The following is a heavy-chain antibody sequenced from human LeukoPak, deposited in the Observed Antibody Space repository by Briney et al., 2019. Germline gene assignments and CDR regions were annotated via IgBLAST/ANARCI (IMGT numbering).Heavy chain of an antibody. J-gene: IGHJ4*02. V-gene: IGHV4-34*10. CDR1: GGSFSGYY. CDR3: ARDLVSLGSGYFDY. CDR2: IFYTGST. Sequence: KASETLSLTCAVYGGSFSGYYWGWIRQPPGKALEWIGNIFYTGSTSYNPSLKRQITISVDTSKSQFSLELTSVTAADTAVYYCARDLVSLGSGYFDYWGQGTLVTVSS. D-gene: IGHD6-19*01.